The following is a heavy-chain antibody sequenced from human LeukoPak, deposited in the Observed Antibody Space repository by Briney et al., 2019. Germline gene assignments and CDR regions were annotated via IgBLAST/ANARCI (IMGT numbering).Heavy chain of an antibody. J-gene: IGHJ5*02. Sequence: SQTLSLTCTVSGGSISSGSYYWSWIRQSAGKGLEWIGRIYSSGSTNYNPSLKSRLSMSVDTSKNQFSLRLTSVTAADTAMYCCARGVGSSESNWFDPWGQGTLATVSS. CDR1: GGSISSGSYY. CDR2: IYSSGST. CDR3: ARGVGSSESNWFDP. V-gene: IGHV4-61*02. D-gene: IGHD1-26*01.